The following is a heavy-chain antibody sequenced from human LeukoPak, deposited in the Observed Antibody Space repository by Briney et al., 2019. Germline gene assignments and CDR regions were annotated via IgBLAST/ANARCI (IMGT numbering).Heavy chain of an antibody. CDR3: AKDSAYYYDSSGYYYDY. D-gene: IGHD3-22*01. CDR1: GGSFSGYY. J-gene: IGHJ4*02. CDR2: INHSGST. Sequence: SETLSLTCAVYGGSFSGYYWSWIRQPPGKGLEWIGEINHSGSTNYNPSLKSRVTISVDTSKNQFSLKLSSVTAADTAVYYCAKDSAYYYDSSGYYYDYWGQGTLVTVSS. V-gene: IGHV4-34*01.